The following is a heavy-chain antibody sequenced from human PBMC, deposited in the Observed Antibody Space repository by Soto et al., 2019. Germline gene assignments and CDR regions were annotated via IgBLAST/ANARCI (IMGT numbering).Heavy chain of an antibody. CDR1: GFSFRGYS. CDR3: ARDARGGDVFNI. V-gene: IGHV3-48*02. Sequence: EVQLVESGGGLVQPGGSLRLSCSASGFSFRGYSMDWVRQAPGKGLEWLSYISSTSSTLYYADSVKGRFTISRDNAKNSLYLQMNSLRDEDTAVYYCARDARGGDVFNIWGQGTMVTVSS. CDR2: ISSTSSTL. D-gene: IGHD3-10*01. J-gene: IGHJ3*02.